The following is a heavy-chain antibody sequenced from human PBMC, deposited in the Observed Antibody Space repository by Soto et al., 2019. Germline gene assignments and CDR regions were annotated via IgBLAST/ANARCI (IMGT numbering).Heavy chain of an antibody. CDR3: ASPRTAYEY. Sequence: ASVKVSFKPSAYTFTHNAMHWVRQAPGQRHEWVGWINVGIGETKYSQKFQGRVTITRDTSASTAYMELSSLRSEDTAVYYCASPRTAYEYWGQGTLVTVSS. D-gene: IGHD2-2*01. CDR1: AYTFTHNA. J-gene: IGHJ4*02. V-gene: IGHV1-3*01. CDR2: INVGIGET.